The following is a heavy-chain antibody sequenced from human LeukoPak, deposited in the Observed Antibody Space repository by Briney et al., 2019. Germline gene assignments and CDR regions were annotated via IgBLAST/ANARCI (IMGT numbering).Heavy chain of an antibody. CDR1: GFTFSSYG. CDR3: AKGLNLYFQH. V-gene: IGHV3-30*02. J-gene: IGHJ1*01. CDR2: IRYDGSNK. Sequence: GGSLRLSCAASGFTFSSYGMHWVRQAPGKGLEWVAFIRYDGSNKYYADSVKGRFTISRDNSKNTLYLQMNSLRAEDTAVYYCAKGLNLYFQHWARAPWSPSPQ. D-gene: IGHD1-20*01.